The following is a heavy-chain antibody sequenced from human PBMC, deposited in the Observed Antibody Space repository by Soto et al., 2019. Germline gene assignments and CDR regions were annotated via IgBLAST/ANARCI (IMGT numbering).Heavy chain of an antibody. V-gene: IGHV4-31*03. D-gene: IGHD3-22*01. CDR2: IYYSGST. CDR3: ARNYYDSSGYYRVFYY. Sequence: SSETLSLTCTVSGGSIRSGGYYWSWIRQHPGKGLEWIGYIYYSGSTYYNPSLKSRVTISVDTSKNQFSLKLSSVTAADTAVYYCARNYYDSSGYYRVFYYWGQGTLVTVSS. CDR1: GGSIRSGGYY. J-gene: IGHJ4*02.